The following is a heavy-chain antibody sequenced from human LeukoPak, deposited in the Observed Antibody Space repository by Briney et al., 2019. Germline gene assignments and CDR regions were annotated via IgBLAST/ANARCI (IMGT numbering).Heavy chain of an antibody. Sequence: SETLSLTCAVYGGSFSGYYWSWIRQPPGKGLEWIGEINHSGSTNYNPSLKSRVTISVDTSKNQFSLKLSSVTAADTAVYYCARAEQGALRRRPPMVRGVNDAFDIWGQGTMVTVSS. D-gene: IGHD3-10*01. J-gene: IGHJ3*02. V-gene: IGHV4-34*01. CDR3: ARAEQGALRRRPPMVRGVNDAFDI. CDR1: GGSFSGYY. CDR2: INHSGST.